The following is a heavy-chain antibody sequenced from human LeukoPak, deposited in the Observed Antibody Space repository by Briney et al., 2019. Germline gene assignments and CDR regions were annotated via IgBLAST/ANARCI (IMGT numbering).Heavy chain of an antibody. CDR3: ARARLHHNYGSGTSFDY. D-gene: IGHD3-10*01. CDR2: TYYRSNWNN. J-gene: IGHJ4*02. V-gene: IGHV6-1*01. CDR1: GGSVSSNSAA. Sequence: SQTLSLTCAISGGSVSSNSAAWNWIRQSPSRGLEWLGRTYYRSNWNNDYAEYVNSRITIKPDTSKNQFSLHLNSVTPEDTAVYYCARARLHHNYGSGTSFDYWGQGTLVTVSA.